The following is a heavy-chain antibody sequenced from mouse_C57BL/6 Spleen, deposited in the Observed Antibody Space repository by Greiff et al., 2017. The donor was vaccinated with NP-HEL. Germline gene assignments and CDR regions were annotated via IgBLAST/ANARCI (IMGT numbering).Heavy chain of an antibody. Sequence: QVQLQQPGAELVKPGASVKLSCKASGYTFTSYWMHWVKQRPGQGLEWIGMIHPNSGSTNYNEKFKSKATLTVDKSSSTAYMQLSSLTSEDSAVYYCARWHRSSYWYFDVWGTGTTVTVSS. CDR3: ARWHRSSYWYFDV. CDR1: GYTFTSYW. V-gene: IGHV1-64*01. J-gene: IGHJ1*03. D-gene: IGHD1-1*01. CDR2: IHPNSGST.